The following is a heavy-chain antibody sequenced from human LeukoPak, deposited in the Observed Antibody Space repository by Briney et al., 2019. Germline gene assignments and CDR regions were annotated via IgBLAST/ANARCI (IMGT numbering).Heavy chain of an antibody. J-gene: IGHJ6*02. CDR2: ISGSGGNT. CDR1: GFTFSSYA. CDR3: AKSAARLYYYYGMDV. V-gene: IGHV3-23*01. Sequence: GGSLRLSCAASGFTFSSYAMSWVRQAPGKGLEWVSAISGSGGNTYYADSVKGRFTISRDNSKNTLYLQMNSLRAEDTAVYYCAKSAARLYYYYGMDVWGQGTTVTVSS. D-gene: IGHD6-6*01.